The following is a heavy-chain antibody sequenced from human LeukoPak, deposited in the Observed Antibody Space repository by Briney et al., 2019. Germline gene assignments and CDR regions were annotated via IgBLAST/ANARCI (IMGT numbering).Heavy chain of an antibody. J-gene: IGHJ4*02. D-gene: IGHD1-26*01. CDR1: GYTFSGYG. CDR3: ARDQRNSGSYRFEY. V-gene: IGHV1-18*01. CDR2: ITGNNGNT. Sequence: ASVKVSCKTSGYTFSGYGISWVRQAPGQGLEWMGWITGNNGNTNYAPSLQGRVTMTTDTSTNTAYVELTSLKSDDTAVYYCARDQRNSGSYRFEYWGQGTPVTVSS.